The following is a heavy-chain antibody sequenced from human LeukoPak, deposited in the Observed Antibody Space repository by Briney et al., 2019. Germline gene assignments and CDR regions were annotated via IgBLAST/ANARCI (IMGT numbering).Heavy chain of an antibody. Sequence: ASVKVSCKASGYIFTNYGISWVRQAPGQGLEWMGWISTYNGKTNYAQKLQGRVTMTIDTSTSTAYMELRSLRSDDTAVYYCARDWVTAMGTFGYWGQGTLVAVSS. V-gene: IGHV1-18*01. D-gene: IGHD5-18*01. CDR1: GYIFTNYG. CDR2: ISTYNGKT. CDR3: ARDWVTAMGTFGY. J-gene: IGHJ4*02.